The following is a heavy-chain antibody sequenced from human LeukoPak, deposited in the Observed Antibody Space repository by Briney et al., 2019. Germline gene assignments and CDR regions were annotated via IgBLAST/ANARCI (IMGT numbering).Heavy chain of an antibody. CDR3: ARGGSSGPFYYYYYMDV. Sequence: GGSLRLSCVVSGFNVNSNYMTWVRQAPGKGLEWVSVIFSGGTTFYADSVKGRFTISRDNSKNTLFLQMTSLRAEDTAVYYCARGGSSGPFYYYYYMDVWGKGTTVTVSS. D-gene: IGHD6-13*01. V-gene: IGHV3-53*01. CDR2: IFSGGTT. J-gene: IGHJ6*03. CDR1: GFNVNSNY.